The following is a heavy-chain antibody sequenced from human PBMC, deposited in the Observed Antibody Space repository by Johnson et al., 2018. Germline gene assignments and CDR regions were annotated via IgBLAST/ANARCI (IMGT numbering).Heavy chain of an antibody. CDR1: GFTFSSYA. CDR3: ASHKGPRAYSLDI. J-gene: IGHJ3*02. CDR2: ISGSGGST. V-gene: IGHV3-23*01. Sequence: EVQLLETGGGLVKPGGSLRLSCAASGFTFSSYAMSWVRQAPGKGLEWVSAISGSGGSTYYADSVKGRFTISRDNSKNTLYLQMNSLRAEDTAGYYRASHKGPRAYSLDIWGQGTMVTVSA. D-gene: IGHD3-16*01.